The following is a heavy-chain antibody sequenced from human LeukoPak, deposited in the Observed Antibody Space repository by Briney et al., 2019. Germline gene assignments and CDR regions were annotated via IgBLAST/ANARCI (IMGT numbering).Heavy chain of an antibody. J-gene: IGHJ4*02. V-gene: IGHV4-38-2*01. CDR1: GYSISSGYY. CDR3: ASNRNTPETSLDY. D-gene: IGHD1-14*01. CDR2: IYHSGST. Sequence: SETLSLTCAVSGYSISSGYYWGWIRQPPGKGLEWIGSIYHSGSTYYNPSLKSRVTISVDTSKNQFSLKLSSVTAADTAVYYCASNRNTPETSLDYWGQGTLVTVSS.